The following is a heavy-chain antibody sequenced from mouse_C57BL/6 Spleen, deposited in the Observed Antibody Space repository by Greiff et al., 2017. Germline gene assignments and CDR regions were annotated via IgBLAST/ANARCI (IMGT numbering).Heavy chain of an antibody. CDR1: GYTFTSYW. Sequence: QVQLQQPGAELVKPGASVKLSCKASGYTFTSYWMHWVKQRPGRGLEWIGRIDPNSGGTKYNEKFKSKAPLTVDKPSSTAYMQLSSLTSEDSAVYYCASDYYGSSYDYYAMDYWGQGTSVTVSS. CDR2: IDPNSGGT. D-gene: IGHD1-1*01. J-gene: IGHJ4*01. V-gene: IGHV1-72*01. CDR3: ASDYYGSSYDYYAMDY.